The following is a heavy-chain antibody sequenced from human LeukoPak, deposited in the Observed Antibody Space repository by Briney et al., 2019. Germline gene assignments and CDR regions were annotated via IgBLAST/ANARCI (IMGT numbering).Heavy chain of an antibody. V-gene: IGHV4-59*08. D-gene: IGHD3-10*01. J-gene: IGHJ5*02. CDR1: GGSISSYY. CDR2: IYYSGST. Sequence: SETLSLTCTVSGGSISSYYWSWIRQPPGKGLEWIGYIYYSGSTNYNPSLKSRVTISVDTSKNWFSLKLTSVTAADTAVYYCARRGSGKNWFDPWGQGTVVTVSS. CDR3: ARRGSGKNWFDP.